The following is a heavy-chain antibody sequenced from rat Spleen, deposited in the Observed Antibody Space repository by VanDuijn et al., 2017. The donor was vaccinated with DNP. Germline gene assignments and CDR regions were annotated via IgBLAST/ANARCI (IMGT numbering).Heavy chain of an antibody. CDR3: ARVQLGYYALDA. Sequence: EVQLVESGGGLVQPGRSLKLSCVASGFTFNNYWMAWVRQAPKKGLEWVATISTSGSRTYYPDSVKGRFTISRDNAKSTLYLQMDSLRSEETATYYCARVQLGYYALDAWGQGTSVTVSS. CDR1: GFTFNNYW. V-gene: IGHV5S11*01. CDR2: ISTSGSRT. J-gene: IGHJ4*01. D-gene: IGHD5-1*01.